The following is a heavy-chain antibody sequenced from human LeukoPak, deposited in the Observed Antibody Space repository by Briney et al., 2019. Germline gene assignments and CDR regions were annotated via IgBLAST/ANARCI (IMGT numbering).Heavy chain of an antibody. V-gene: IGHV4-34*01. D-gene: IGHD2-2*01. CDR2: INHSGST. CDR3: ARFCSSTSCYYNY. Sequence: SETLSLTCAVYGGSFSGYYWSWIRQPPGKGLEWIGEINHSGSTNYNSSLKSRVTISVDTSKNQFSLKLSSVTAADTAVYYCARFCSSTSCYYNYWGQGTLVTVSS. J-gene: IGHJ4*02. CDR1: GGSFSGYY.